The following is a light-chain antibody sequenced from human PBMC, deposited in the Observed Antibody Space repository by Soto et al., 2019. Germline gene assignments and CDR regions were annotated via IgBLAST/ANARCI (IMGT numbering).Light chain of an antibody. J-gene: IGLJ2*01. CDR1: SSDVDTYKY. CDR3: CSYAGSTTRVL. CDR2: EVS. V-gene: IGLV2-14*01. Sequence: QSVLTQPASVSGSPGQSIIISCTGTSSDVDTYKYVSWYQQHPGKAPKLMIYEVSHRPSGVSDRFSGSKSGNTASLTISGLQAADEADYYCCSYAGSTTRVLFGGGTKVTVL.